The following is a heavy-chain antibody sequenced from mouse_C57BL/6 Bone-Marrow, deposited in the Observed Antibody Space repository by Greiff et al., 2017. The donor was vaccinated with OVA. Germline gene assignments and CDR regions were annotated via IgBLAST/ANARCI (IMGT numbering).Heavy chain of an antibody. CDR2: IRNKANGYTT. D-gene: IGHD2-1*01. CDR3: ARSSDLPRRDY. CDR1: GFTFTDYY. V-gene: IGHV7-3*01. J-gene: IGHJ4*01. Sequence: EVKLMESGGGLVQPGGSLSLSCAASGFTFTDYYMSWVRQPPGKALEWLGFIRNKANGYTTEYSASVKGRFTISRDNSQSILYLQMNALRAEDSATYYCARSSDLPRRDYWGQGTSVTVSS.